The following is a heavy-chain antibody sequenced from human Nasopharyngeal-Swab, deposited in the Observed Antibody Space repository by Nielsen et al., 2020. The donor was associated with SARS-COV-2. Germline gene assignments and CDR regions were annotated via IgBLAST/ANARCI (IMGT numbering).Heavy chain of an antibody. V-gene: IGHV1-69*04. CDR1: GGTFSSCG. D-gene: IGHD3-22*01. CDR2: IIPTAGLA. Sequence: KVSCKASGGTFSSCGISWVRQAPGQGLEWMGRIIPTAGLANYAQQFQGRVTITADTSTSTSYMELSSLRSEDTAVYYCARDKRIYFDSSGHLDCWGQGTLVTVSS. J-gene: IGHJ4*02. CDR3: ARDKRIYFDSSGHLDC.